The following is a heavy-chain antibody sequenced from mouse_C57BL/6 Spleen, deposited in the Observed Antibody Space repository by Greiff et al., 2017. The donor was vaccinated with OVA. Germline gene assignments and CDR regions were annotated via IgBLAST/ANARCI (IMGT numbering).Heavy chain of an antibody. CDR1: GYAFSSYW. Sequence: QVHVKQSGAELVKPGASVKISCKASGYAFSSYWMNWVKQRPGKGLEWIGQIYPGDGDTNYNGKFKGKATLTADKSSSTAYMQLSSLTSEDSAVYFCAREDDGHYFDYWGQGTTLTVSS. J-gene: IGHJ2*01. CDR2: IYPGDGDT. D-gene: IGHD2-3*01. CDR3: AREDDGHYFDY. V-gene: IGHV1-80*01.